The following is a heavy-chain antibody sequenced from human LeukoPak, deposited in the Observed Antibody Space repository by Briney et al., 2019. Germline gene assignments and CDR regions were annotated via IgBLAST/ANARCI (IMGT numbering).Heavy chain of an antibody. CDR3: ATEGFTMVRGADRPFDY. V-gene: IGHV1-8*02. J-gene: IGHJ4*02. CDR2: MNPNSGNT. D-gene: IGHD3-10*01. CDR1: GYTFTSYD. Sequence: ASVKVSCKASGYTFTSYDINWVRQATGQGLEWMGWMNPNSGNTGYAQKFQGRVTMTEDTSTDTAYMELSSLRSEDTAVYYCATEGFTMVRGADRPFDYWGQGTLVTVSS.